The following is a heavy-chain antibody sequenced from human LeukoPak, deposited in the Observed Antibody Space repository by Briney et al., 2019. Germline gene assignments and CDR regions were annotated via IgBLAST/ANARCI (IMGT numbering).Heavy chain of an antibody. Sequence: SVKVSCKASGGTFSSYAISWVRQAPGQGLEWMGGIIPIFGTANYAQKFQGRVTITADESTSTAYMELSSLRSEDTAVYYCARNDLGLNYYYYYYMDVWGKGTTVTVSS. D-gene: IGHD1-1*01. V-gene: IGHV1-69*13. CDR3: ARNDLGLNYYYYYYMDV. J-gene: IGHJ6*03. CDR1: GGTFSSYA. CDR2: IIPIFGTA.